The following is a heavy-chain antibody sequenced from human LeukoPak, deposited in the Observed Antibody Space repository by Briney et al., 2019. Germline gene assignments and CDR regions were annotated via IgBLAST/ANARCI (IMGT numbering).Heavy chain of an antibody. V-gene: IGHV1-18*01. Sequence: ASLKVSCKALGYTFIRYGISGGRHTPGHRLECMGWISAHNGKTNYAQKLQGRVTMTTDTSTSTAYMELRSLRSDDTAVYYCARDTLPSSGWYLYYFDYWGQGNLVTVSS. CDR2: ISAHNGKT. CDR3: ARDTLPSSGWYLYYFDY. CDR1: GYTFIRYG. J-gene: IGHJ4*02. D-gene: IGHD6-19*01.